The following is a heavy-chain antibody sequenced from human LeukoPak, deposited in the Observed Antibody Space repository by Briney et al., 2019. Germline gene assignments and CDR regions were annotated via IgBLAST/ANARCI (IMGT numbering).Heavy chain of an antibody. CDR1: GFTFSSYS. D-gene: IGHD2-2*01. J-gene: IGHJ3*02. CDR2: ISSSSSYI. CDR3: ARDSADIVVVPAAMSAFDI. V-gene: IGHV3-21*01. Sequence: GGSLRLSCAASGFTFSSYSMNWVRQAPGKGLEWVSSISSSSSYIYYADSVKGRFTISRDNAKNSPYLQMNSLRAEDTAVYYCARDSADIVVVPAAMSAFDIWGQGTMVTVSS.